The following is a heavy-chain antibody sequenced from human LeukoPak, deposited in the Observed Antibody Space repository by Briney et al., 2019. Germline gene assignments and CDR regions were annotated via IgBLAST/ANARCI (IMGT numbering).Heavy chain of an antibody. CDR3: ARGLVGYNPDDAFDI. V-gene: IGHV7-4-1*02. D-gene: IGHD1-1*01. Sequence: ASVKVSCKASGYTFTSYGISWVRQAPGQGLEWMGWINTNTGNPTYAQGFTGRFVFSLDTSVSTAYLQISSLKAEDTAVYYCARGLVGYNPDDAFDIWGQGTMVTVSS. CDR2: INTNTGNP. CDR1: GYTFTSYG. J-gene: IGHJ3*02.